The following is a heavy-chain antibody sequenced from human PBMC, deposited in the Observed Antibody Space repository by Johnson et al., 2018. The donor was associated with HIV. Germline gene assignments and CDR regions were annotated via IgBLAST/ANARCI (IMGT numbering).Heavy chain of an antibody. CDR1: GFTFDDYG. J-gene: IGHJ3*02. CDR3: ARQVYCSRTSLSGGFDI. V-gene: IGHV3-20*04. CDR2: ISWNSGRI. Sequence: VQLVESGGRVVRRGGSLRLSCAASGFTFDDYGMSWVRQGPGKGLEWVSGISWNSGRIGYADSVKGRFTISRDNAKNSLYLQMNSLRAGDTAVYYCARQVYCSRTSLSGGFDIWGQGTVVTVSS. D-gene: IGHD2-2*01.